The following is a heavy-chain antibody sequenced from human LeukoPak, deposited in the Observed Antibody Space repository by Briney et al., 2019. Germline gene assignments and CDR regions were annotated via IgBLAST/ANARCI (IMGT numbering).Heavy chain of an antibody. D-gene: IGHD5-18*01. CDR1: GDTFTSYY. J-gene: IGHJ4*02. V-gene: IGHV1-69*01. Sequence: ASVKGSCKASGDTFTSYYISWVRQAPGQGLEGMGGIIPIFGTANYAQKIQGRVTITADESTSTAYMELSSLRSEDTAVYYCARWKYSYGYTIDYWGQGTLVTVSS. CDR2: IIPIFGTA. CDR3: ARWKYSYGYTIDY.